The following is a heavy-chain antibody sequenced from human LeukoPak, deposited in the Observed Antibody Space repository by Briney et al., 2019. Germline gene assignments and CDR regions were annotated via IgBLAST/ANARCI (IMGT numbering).Heavy chain of an antibody. J-gene: IGHJ4*02. D-gene: IGHD3-3*01. CDR2: ISGSGGST. CDR1: GFTFSSYA. CDR3: AKDQVGFWSGYAY. Sequence: GGSLRLSCAASGFTFSSYAMSWVRQAPGKGLEWVSAISGSGGSTYYADSVKGRFTISRDNSRNTLYLQMNSLRAEDTAVYYCAKDQVGFWSGYAYWGQGTLVTVSS. V-gene: IGHV3-23*01.